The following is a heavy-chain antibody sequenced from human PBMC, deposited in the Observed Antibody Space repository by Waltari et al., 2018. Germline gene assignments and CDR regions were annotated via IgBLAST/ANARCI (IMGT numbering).Heavy chain of an antibody. CDR2: INHSGSV. D-gene: IGHD3-3*01. CDR3: ARARVVKGYYYYGMDV. V-gene: IGHV4-34*02. Sequence: QVQLQQWGAGLLQPSATLSLTCAVYGGSFSGYYWSRIRQPPGEGLEWIGEINHSGSVNYNPSFKSRVFMSVDTSKNQFSLKVTSVTAADTAVYYCARARVVKGYYYYGMDVWGQGATVTVS. J-gene: IGHJ6*02. CDR1: GGSFSGYY.